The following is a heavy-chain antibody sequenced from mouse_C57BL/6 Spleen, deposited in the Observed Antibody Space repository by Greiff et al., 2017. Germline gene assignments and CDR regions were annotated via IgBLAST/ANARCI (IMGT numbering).Heavy chain of an antibody. V-gene: IGHV1-76*01. Sequence: QVQLQQSGAELVRPGASVKLSCKASGYTFTDYYINWVKQRPGQGLEWIARIYPGSGNTYYNEKFKGKATLTADKSSSTAYMQLSSLTSEDSAVYVCAREGGSSYVNAMDYWGQGTSVTVSS. CDR1: GYTFTDYY. CDR2: IYPGSGNT. CDR3: AREGGSSYVNAMDY. D-gene: IGHD1-1*01. J-gene: IGHJ4*01.